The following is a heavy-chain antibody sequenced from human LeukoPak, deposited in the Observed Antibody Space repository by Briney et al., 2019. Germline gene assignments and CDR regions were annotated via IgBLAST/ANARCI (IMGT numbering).Heavy chain of an antibody. CDR3: ARGGMVRGVIFFDY. Sequence: SETLSLTCTVSGGSISSYYWSWIRQPPGKGLEWIGYIYYSGSTNYNPSLKSRVTISVDTSKNQFSLKLSSVTAADTAVYYCARGGMVRGVIFFDYWGQGTLVTVSS. CDR1: GGSISSYY. V-gene: IGHV4-59*01. CDR2: IYYSGST. J-gene: IGHJ4*02. D-gene: IGHD3-10*01.